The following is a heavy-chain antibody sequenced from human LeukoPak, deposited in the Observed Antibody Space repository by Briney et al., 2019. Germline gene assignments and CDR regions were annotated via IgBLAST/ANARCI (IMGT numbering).Heavy chain of an antibody. Sequence: GGSLRLSCVASGFTLRKYWMHWVRQAPGKGPVWVSRINPEGSRIDYADSVRGRFTISRDSAKSTLYLQMNSLRAEDTAMYYCSRDFVGADDYWGQGTLVTVSS. J-gene: IGHJ4*02. CDR3: SRDFVGADDY. V-gene: IGHV3-74*01. CDR2: INPEGSRI. CDR1: GFTLRKYW. D-gene: IGHD1-26*01.